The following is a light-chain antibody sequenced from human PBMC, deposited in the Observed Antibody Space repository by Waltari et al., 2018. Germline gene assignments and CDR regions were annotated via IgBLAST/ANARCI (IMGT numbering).Light chain of an antibody. Sequence: DTQLTQSPSTLSASVGDRVTITCRASQIISTWLDWYQQKPGKAPKLLIYKASSLESGVPSRFSGSGSGTEFTLTISSLQPDDFATYYCQQYNDFSSLTFGGGTKVEIE. CDR2: KAS. CDR3: QQYNDFSSLT. CDR1: QIISTW. J-gene: IGKJ4*01. V-gene: IGKV1-5*03.